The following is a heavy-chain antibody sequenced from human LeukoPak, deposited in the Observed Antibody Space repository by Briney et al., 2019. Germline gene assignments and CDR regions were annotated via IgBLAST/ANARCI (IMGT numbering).Heavy chain of an antibody. CDR1: GFTFSSYA. V-gene: IGHV3-30-3*01. CDR2: ISYDGSNK. CDR3: TTGPTTYYDFWSGYYEFDY. Sequence: GGSLRLSCAASGFTFSSYAMSWVRQAPGKGLEWVAVISYDGSNKYYADSVKGRFTISRDNSKNTLYLQMNSLKTEDTAVYYCTTGPTTYYDFWSGYYEFDYWGQGTLVTVSP. D-gene: IGHD3-3*01. J-gene: IGHJ4*02.